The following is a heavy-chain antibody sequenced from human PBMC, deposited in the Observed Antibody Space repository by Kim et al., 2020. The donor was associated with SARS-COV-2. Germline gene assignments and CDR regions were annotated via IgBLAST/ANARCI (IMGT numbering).Heavy chain of an antibody. CDR2: ISPSGST. CDR1: GGSISSFH. D-gene: IGHD6-19*01. CDR3: ARGGWYALY. V-gene: IGHV4-59*01. Sequence: SETLSLTCTVSGGSISSFHWSWIRKPPGKGLESIGYISPSGSTNYNPSLKSRVTISVDTSKNQFSLRLSSVTSADTAVDYCARGGWYALYWGQGTLVTVSS. J-gene: IGHJ4*02.